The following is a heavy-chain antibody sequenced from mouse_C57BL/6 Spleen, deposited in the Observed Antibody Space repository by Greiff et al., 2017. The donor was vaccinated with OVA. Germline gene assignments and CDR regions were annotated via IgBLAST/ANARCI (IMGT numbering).Heavy chain of an antibody. Sequence: QVQLQQSGAELVMPGASVKLSCKASGYTFTSYWMHWVKQRPGQGLEWIGEIDPSDSYTNYNQKFKGKSTLTVDKSSSTAYMQLSSLTSEDSAVYYCARRGVYDYDTWFAYWGQGTLVTVSA. D-gene: IGHD2-4*01. V-gene: IGHV1-69*01. CDR1: GYTFTSYW. J-gene: IGHJ3*01. CDR3: ARRGVYDYDTWFAY. CDR2: IDPSDSYT.